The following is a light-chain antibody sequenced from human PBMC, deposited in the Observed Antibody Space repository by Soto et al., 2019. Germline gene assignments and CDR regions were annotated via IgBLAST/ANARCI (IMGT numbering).Light chain of an antibody. CDR2: GAS. CDR3: QQYGSSQWT. J-gene: IGKJ1*01. Sequence: EIVLTQSPGTLSLSPGERATLSCRASQSVSSSYLAWYQQKPGQAPRLLIYGASSRATGIPDRFSGSGSGTDFTLTISRREPEDFAVYYWQQYGSSQWTFGQGTKVEIK. V-gene: IGKV3-20*01. CDR1: QSVSSSY.